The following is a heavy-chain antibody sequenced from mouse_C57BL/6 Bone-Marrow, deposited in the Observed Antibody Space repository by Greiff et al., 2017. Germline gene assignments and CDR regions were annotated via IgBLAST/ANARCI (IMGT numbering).Heavy chain of an antibody. Sequence: VQLKESGPGLVAPSQSLSITCTASGFTLTSYGVDWVRQPPGQGLEWLGVIWGGGSTNYNSDLMSRLGLSKDNSTSHGVLHMIRLQTVDKATYYCAKHNRDDYAMAYWGQGTSVTVSA. CDR3: AKHNRDDYAMAY. CDR1: GFTLTSYG. CDR2: IWGGGST. J-gene: IGHJ4*01. D-gene: IGHD4-1*01. V-gene: IGHV2-9*01.